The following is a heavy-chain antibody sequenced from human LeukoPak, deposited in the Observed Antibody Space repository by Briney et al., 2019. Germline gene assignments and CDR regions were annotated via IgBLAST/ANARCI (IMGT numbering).Heavy chain of an antibody. CDR3: AKNTYASGSYGAFDY. V-gene: IGHV3-23*01. Sequence: GGSLRLSCAASAFTFSNYGMTWVRQAPGKGLECVSASGSGGSTYYADSVKGRFTISRDNSMDTLYLQMNSLRAEDTALYYCAKNTYASGSYGAFDYWGQGTLVTVSS. J-gene: IGHJ4*02. CDR2: SGSGGST. CDR1: AFTFSNYG. D-gene: IGHD3-10*01.